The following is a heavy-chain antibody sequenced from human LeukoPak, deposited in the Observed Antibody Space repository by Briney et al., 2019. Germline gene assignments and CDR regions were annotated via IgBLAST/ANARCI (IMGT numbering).Heavy chain of an antibody. CDR1: GFSFSSYS. CDR3: TKDPNGDYIGAFDP. V-gene: IGHV3-21*04. J-gene: IGHJ5*02. Sequence: GGSLRLSCAASGFSFSSYSMNWVRQAPGKGLEWVSSVSGGSDYIYYADSVKGRFTISRDNAKNTLYLQMNSLRADDTAIYYCTKDPNGDYIGAFDPWGQGTLVTVSS. CDR2: VSGGSDYI. D-gene: IGHD4-17*01.